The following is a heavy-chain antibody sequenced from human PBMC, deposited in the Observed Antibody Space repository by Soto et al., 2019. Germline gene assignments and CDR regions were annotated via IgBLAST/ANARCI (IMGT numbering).Heavy chain of an antibody. J-gene: IGHJ6*02. D-gene: IGHD3-9*01. CDR3: ARGDILTGYYRGYYYYGMDV. Sequence: SETLSLTCTVSGGSISSDDWSWIRQPPGKGLEWIGYIYYSGSTNYNPSLKSRVTISVDTSKNQFSLKLSSVTAADTAVYYCARGDILTGYYRGYYYYGMDVWGQGTTVTVSS. V-gene: IGHV4-59*01. CDR1: GGSISSDD. CDR2: IYYSGST.